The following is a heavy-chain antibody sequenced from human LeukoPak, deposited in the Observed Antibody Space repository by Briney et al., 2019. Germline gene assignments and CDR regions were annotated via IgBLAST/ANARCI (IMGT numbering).Heavy chain of an antibody. CDR3: TRDVMTPTLVVPPNLRWFDP. CDR1: GFTFGDYA. CDR2: IRSKPYGGTT. D-gene: IGHD6-6*01. Sequence: QPGRSLRLSCTASGFTFGDYAMSWFRQAPGKGLEWIGFIRSKPYGGTTEYAASVKGRFTISRDDSKSIAYLQMNSLKTEDTAVYYCTRDVMTPTLVVPPNLRWFDPWGQGTLVTVSS. J-gene: IGHJ5*02. V-gene: IGHV3-49*03.